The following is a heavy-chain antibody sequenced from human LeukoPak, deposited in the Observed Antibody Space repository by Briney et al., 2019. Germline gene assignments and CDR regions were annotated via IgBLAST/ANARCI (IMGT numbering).Heavy chain of an antibody. CDR2: ISSSGSNT. CDR1: GLTFSRYA. Sequence: GGSLRLSCAVSGLTFSRYAMSWVRQAPGRGPEWVSAISSSGSNTYYADSVKGRFTISRDNSKNTVYLQMNSLRAEDTAIYYCAEARSGNKFDFWGRGTQVTVSS. V-gene: IGHV3-23*01. D-gene: IGHD5-12*01. CDR3: AEARSGNKFDF. J-gene: IGHJ4*02.